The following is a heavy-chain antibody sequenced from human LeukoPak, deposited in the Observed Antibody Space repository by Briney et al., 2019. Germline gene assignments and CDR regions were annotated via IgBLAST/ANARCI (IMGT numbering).Heavy chain of an antibody. V-gene: IGHV3-48*04. CDR1: GFTFSSYS. J-gene: IGHJ4*02. CDR2: ISSSSSTI. D-gene: IGHD3-16*01. Sequence: GGSLRLSCAASGFTFSSYSMTWVRQAPGKGLEWVSYISSSSSTIYYADSVKGRFTISRDNAKNSLYLQMNSLRAEDTAMYYCASTTWGVFDYWGQGTLVTVSS. CDR3: ASTTWGVFDY.